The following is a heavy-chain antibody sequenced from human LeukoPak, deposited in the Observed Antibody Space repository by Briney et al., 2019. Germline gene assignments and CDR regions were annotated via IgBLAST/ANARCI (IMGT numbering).Heavy chain of an antibody. D-gene: IGHD2-15*01. CDR2: INPAGSET. CDR1: GFSFSAYW. Sequence: VGSLRLSCAASGFSFSAYWMTWVRQAPGTGLEWVANINPAGSETYYVDPVKGRFSISRDNAKNLGYLQMNSLRAEDTAVYHCARFGYVAAVDVWGQGTPVTVSS. V-gene: IGHV3-7*01. CDR3: ARFGYVAAVDV. J-gene: IGHJ1*01.